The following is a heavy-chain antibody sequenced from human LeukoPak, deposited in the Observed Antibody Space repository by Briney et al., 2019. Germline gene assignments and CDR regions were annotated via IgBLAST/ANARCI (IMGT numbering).Heavy chain of an antibody. CDR2: ISYSSETI. Sequence: GGSLRLSCAASGFPFDEHAMHWVRQAPGKGLEWVSGISYSSETIGYVDSVKGRFTISRDNVRKSLYLQMNSLRIEDTALYYCAKDRGGGSQLGDAYDVWGQGTMVGVSS. V-gene: IGHV3-9*01. CDR1: GFPFDEHA. J-gene: IGHJ3*01. CDR3: AKDRGGGSQLGDAYDV. D-gene: IGHD5-24*01.